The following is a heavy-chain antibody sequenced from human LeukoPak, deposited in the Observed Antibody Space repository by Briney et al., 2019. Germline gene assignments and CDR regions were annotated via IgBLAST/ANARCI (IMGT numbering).Heavy chain of an antibody. CDR2: INNDGSDT. CDR3: AILAVKLAPPFDF. D-gene: IGHD3-9*01. V-gene: IGHV3-74*01. Sequence: GGSLRLSCATSGFTFTSHWMHWVRQAPGKGLVWVSRINNDGSDTIYADSVKGRFTISRDNSKNMLYLQMNSLRDEDSAVYYCAILAVKLAPPFDFWGQGTLVTVSS. J-gene: IGHJ4*02. CDR1: GFTFTSHW.